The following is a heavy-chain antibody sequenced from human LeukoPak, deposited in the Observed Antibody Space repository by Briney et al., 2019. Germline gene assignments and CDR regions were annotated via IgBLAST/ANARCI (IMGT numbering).Heavy chain of an antibody. CDR1: GFTFSSYG. CDR2: IRYDGSNK. D-gene: IGHD6-13*01. CDR3: AKTHGVYDYYYMDV. V-gene: IGHV3-30*02. Sequence: GGSLRLSCAASGFTFSSYGMHWVLQAPGKGLEWVAFIRYDGSNKYYADSVKGRFTISRDNSKNTLYLQMNSLRAEDTAVYYCAKTHGVYDYYYMDVWGKGTTVTVSS. J-gene: IGHJ6*03.